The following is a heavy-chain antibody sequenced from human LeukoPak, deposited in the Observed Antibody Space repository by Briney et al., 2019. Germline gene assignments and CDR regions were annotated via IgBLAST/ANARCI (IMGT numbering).Heavy chain of an antibody. D-gene: IGHD2-2*01. CDR3: ARDPYCSSTSCSLD. J-gene: IGHJ4*02. CDR2: ISSSSSYI. Sequence: GSLRLSCAASGFTFSSYSMNWVRQAPGKGLEWASSISSSSSYIYYADSVKGRFTTSRDNAKNSLYLQMNSLRAEDTAVYYCARDPYCSSTSCSLDWGQGTLVTVSS. V-gene: IGHV3-21*01. CDR1: GFTFSSYS.